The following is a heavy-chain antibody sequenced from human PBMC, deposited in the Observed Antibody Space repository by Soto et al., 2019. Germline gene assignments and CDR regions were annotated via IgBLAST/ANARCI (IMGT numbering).Heavy chain of an antibody. Sequence: PSETLSLTCSVSGGSISSYYWSWIRQPPGKGLEWIGYIYYSGSTNYNPSLKSRVTISVDTSKNQFSLKLSSVTAADTAVYYCARVRVYCSSTSCYDVGKDYYYYMDVWGKGTTVTVSS. CDR3: ARVRVYCSSTSCYDVGKDYYYYMDV. CDR2: IYYSGST. J-gene: IGHJ6*03. V-gene: IGHV4-59*01. CDR1: GGSISSYY. D-gene: IGHD2-2*01.